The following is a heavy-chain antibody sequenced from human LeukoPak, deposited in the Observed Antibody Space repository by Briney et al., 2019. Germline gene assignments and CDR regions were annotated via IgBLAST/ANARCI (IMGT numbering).Heavy chain of an antibody. Sequence: GGSLRLSCAASGFTLINAWMSWVRQAPGKGVEWVGRIKSKTDGGTTDGGTTDYAEPVKGRVTISRDDSKHTLYLQMNSLKTEDTAVYYCTTFLLGGGQGTLVTVSS. CDR2: IKSKTDGGTTDGGTT. J-gene: IGHJ4*02. D-gene: IGHD2/OR15-2a*01. CDR1: GFTLINAW. V-gene: IGHV3-15*01. CDR3: TTFLLG.